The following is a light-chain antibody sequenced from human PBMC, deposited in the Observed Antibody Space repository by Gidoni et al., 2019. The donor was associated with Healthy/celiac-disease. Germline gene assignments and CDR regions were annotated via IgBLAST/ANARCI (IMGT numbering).Light chain of an antibody. J-gene: IGKJ1*01. CDR2: AAS. CDR1: QGIRTD. CDR3: LQDYNYPRT. V-gene: IGKV1-6*01. Sequence: AIQMPQSPSSLSASVGDRVTITCRASQGIRTDLGWYQQKPGKAPKLLIYAASSLQSGVPSRFSGSGSGTDFTLTISSLQPEDFATYYCLQDYNYPRTFGQGTKVEIK.